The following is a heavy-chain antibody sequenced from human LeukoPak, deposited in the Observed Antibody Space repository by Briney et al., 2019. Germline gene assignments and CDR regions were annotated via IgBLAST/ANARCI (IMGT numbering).Heavy chain of an antibody. Sequence: SETLSLTCAVYGVSFSGYYWSWIRQPPGKGLEWIGEINHSGSTNYNPSLKSRVTISVDTSKNQFSLKLSSVTAADTAVYYCASRNGYNYRKPSTLTVAAAYYFDYWGQGTLVTVSS. CDR1: GVSFSGYY. CDR2: INHSGST. V-gene: IGHV4-34*01. J-gene: IGHJ4*02. CDR3: ASRNGYNYRKPSTLTVAAAYYFDY. D-gene: IGHD5-24*01.